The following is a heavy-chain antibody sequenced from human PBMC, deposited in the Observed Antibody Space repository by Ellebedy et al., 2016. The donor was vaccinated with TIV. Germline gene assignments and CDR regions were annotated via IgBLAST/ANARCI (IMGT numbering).Heavy chain of an antibody. J-gene: IGHJ4*02. CDR3: ARGRSGTYIHHAFDY. CDR2: ISNTGSRT. V-gene: IGHV3-23*01. Sequence: GESLKISCAASGFTFSSYAMSWVRQAPGKGLEWVSTISNTGSRTYYADSVEGRFIISRDNSKNTLYLQMKSLRVEDTAIYYCARGRSGTYIHHAFDYWGQGILVIVSS. D-gene: IGHD1-14*01. CDR1: GFTFSSYA.